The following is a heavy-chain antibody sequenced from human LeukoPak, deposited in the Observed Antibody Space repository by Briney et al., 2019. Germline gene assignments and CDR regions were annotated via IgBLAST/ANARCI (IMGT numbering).Heavy chain of an antibody. Sequence: SETLSFTCAVYGGSFSGYYWSWIRQPPGKGLEWIGEINHSGSTNYNPSLKSRVTISVDTSKNQFSLKLSSVTAADTAVYYCATYVEAPMVDAFDIWGQGTVVTVSS. J-gene: IGHJ3*02. D-gene: IGHD5-18*01. CDR2: INHSGST. CDR1: GGSFSGYY. V-gene: IGHV4-34*01. CDR3: ATYVEAPMVDAFDI.